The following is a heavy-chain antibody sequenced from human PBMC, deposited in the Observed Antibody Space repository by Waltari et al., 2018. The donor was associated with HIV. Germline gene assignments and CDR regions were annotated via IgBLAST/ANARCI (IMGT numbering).Heavy chain of an antibody. D-gene: IGHD3-10*01. CDR1: GFTFSSYC. J-gene: IGHJ4*02. CDR2: IKQEGSEK. Sequence: EVQLVESGGGLVQPGGSLRLSCAASGFTFSSYCMSWVCQAPGKGLEWVANIKQEGSEKYYVDSVNGRFTISRDNAENSLYLQMNSLRAEDTAVYYCARGGFYGSGSKVNWGQGTLVTVSS. CDR3: ARGGFYGSGSKVN. V-gene: IGHV3-7*04.